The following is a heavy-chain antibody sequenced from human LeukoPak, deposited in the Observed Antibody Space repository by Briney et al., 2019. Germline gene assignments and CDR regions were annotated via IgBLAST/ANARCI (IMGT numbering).Heavy chain of an antibody. D-gene: IGHD3-22*01. V-gene: IGHV3-23*01. Sequence: GGSLRLSCAASGFTFSSYAMSWVRQAPGKGLEWVSAISGSGGSTYYADSVKGRFTISRDNSKNTLYLRMNSLRAEDTAVYYCAKDKKYYDSSGSPYYYYGMDVWGQGATVTVSS. CDR2: ISGSGGST. J-gene: IGHJ6*02. CDR3: AKDKKYYDSSGSPYYYYGMDV. CDR1: GFTFSSYA.